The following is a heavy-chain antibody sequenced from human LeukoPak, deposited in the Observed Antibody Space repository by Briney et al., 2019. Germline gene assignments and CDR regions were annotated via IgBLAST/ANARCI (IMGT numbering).Heavy chain of an antibody. CDR3: ARGKGDLSMIVMIVTAVEFYFDS. CDR2: IHYSGST. Sequence: PSETLSLTCTVSGGSISSSNKYWGWIRQPPGTGLEWIGSIHYSGSTYYNPSLKSRVTISVDTSKNQFSLKLNSLTAADTAVYYCARGKGDLSMIVMIVTAVEFYFDSWGPGTLVTVSS. CDR1: GGSISSSNKY. J-gene: IGHJ4*02. V-gene: IGHV4-39*07. D-gene: IGHD3-22*01.